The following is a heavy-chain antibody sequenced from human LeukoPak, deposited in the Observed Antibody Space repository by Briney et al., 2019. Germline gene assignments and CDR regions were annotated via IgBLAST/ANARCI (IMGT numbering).Heavy chain of an antibody. CDR1: GFTFSSSA. D-gene: IGHD3-10*01. Sequence: GGSLRLSCAASGFTFSSSAMSWVRQAPGKGLEWVSAISGSGGVTYYTDSVKGRFTVSRDNSKNTLYLQMNSLRAEDKALYYCAKNGSGTSRAFDVWGQGTMVTISS. J-gene: IGHJ3*01. CDR3: AKNGSGTSRAFDV. V-gene: IGHV3-23*01. CDR2: ISGSGGVT.